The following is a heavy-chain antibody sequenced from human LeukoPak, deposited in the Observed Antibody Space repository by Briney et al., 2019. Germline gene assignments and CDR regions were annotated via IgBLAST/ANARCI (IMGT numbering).Heavy chain of an antibody. Sequence: GASVKVSCKASGYTFTSYAMHWVRQAPGQRLEWMGWINAGNGDTKYSQKFQGRVTITRDTSASTAYMELSSLRSEDTAVYYCAREFSTYYYDSSGLLGLGYWGQGTLVTVSS. CDR1: GYTFTSYA. J-gene: IGHJ4*02. CDR2: INAGNGDT. V-gene: IGHV1-3*01. CDR3: AREFSTYYYDSSGLLGLGY. D-gene: IGHD3-22*01.